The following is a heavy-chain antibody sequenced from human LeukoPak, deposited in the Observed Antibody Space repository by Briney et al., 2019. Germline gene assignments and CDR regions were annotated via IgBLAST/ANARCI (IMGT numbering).Heavy chain of an antibody. Sequence: GASVKVSCKAPGYTFTGYYMHWVRQAPGQGLEWMGWINPNSGGTNYAQKFQGRVTMTRDTSISTAYMELSRLRSDDTAVYYCARGYYDFYYYMDVWGKGTTVTVSS. V-gene: IGHV1-2*02. CDR3: ARGYYDFYYYMDV. J-gene: IGHJ6*03. CDR2: INPNSGGT. CDR1: GYTFTGYY.